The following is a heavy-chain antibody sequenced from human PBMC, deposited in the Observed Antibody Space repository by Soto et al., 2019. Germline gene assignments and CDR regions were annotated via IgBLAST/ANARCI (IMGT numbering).Heavy chain of an antibody. CDR2: ISGTGSNI. Sequence: GSLRLCCAASGFTFSTFEMNWVRQAPGKGLEWVSYISGTGSNIFYADSVKGRFTISRDNAKNSLYLQMNSLRVEDTAVYFCARDPEASWFDAWGQGTLVTVSS. V-gene: IGHV3-48*03. CDR3: ARDPEASWFDA. J-gene: IGHJ5*02. CDR1: GFTFSTFE.